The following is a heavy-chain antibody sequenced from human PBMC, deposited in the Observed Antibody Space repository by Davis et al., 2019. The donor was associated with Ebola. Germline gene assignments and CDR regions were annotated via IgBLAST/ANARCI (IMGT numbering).Heavy chain of an antibody. CDR1: GFTFSSYW. CDR2: INSDGSST. J-gene: IGHJ4*02. V-gene: IGHV3-74*01. CDR3: AREGWDYYGSGSYPN. D-gene: IGHD3-10*01. Sequence: HTGGSLRLSCAASGFTFSSYWMHWVRQAPGKGLVWVSRINSDGSSTSYADSVKGRFTISRDNAKNTLYLQMNSLRAEDTTVYYCAREGWDYYGSGSYPNWGQGTLVTVSS.